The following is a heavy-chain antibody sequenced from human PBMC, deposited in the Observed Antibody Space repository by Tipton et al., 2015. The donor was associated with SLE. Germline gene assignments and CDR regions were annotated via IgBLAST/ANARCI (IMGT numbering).Heavy chain of an antibody. J-gene: IGHJ6*02. CDR2: IYYSGIT. D-gene: IGHD1-14*01. V-gene: IGHV4-61*01. CDR1: GGSVSSGSFY. Sequence: PGLVKPSETLSLTCTVSGGSVSSGSFYWSWIRQPPGKGLEWIGYIYYSGITNYNPSLKSRVTISVDTSKNQFSLKLSSVTAADTAVYYCARGNHDDMDVWGQGTTVTVSS. CDR3: ARGNHDDMDV.